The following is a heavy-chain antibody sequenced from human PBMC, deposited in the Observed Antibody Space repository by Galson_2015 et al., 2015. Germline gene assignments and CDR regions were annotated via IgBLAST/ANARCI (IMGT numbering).Heavy chain of an antibody. D-gene: IGHD2-15*01. CDR1: GYSFTSYW. J-gene: IGHJ4*02. CDR2: IYPGDSDT. CDR3: ARPPYCSGGSCYHYFDY. V-gene: IGHV5-51*01. Sequence: QSGAEVKKPGESLKISCKGSGYSFTSYWIGWVRQMPGKGLEWMGIIYPGDSDTRYSPSFQGPVTISADKSISTAYLQWSSLKASDTAMYYCARPPYCSGGSCYHYFDYWGQGTLVTVSS.